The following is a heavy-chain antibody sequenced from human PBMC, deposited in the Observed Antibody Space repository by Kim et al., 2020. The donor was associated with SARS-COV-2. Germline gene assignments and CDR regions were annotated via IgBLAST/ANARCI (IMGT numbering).Heavy chain of an antibody. D-gene: IGHD1-26*01. CDR2: T. V-gene: IGHV1-2*02. J-gene: IGHJ6*02. CDR3: ASHLGPDYYYYGMDV. Sequence: TNYAQKLQGRVTMTRDTSISTAYMELSRLRSDDTAVYYCASHLGPDYYYYGMDVWGQGTTVTVSS.